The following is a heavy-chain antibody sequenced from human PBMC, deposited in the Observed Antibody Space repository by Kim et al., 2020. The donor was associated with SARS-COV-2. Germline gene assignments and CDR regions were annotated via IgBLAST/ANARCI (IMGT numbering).Heavy chain of an antibody. V-gene: IGHV7-4-1*02. Sequence: ASVKVSCKASGYTFTSYAMNWVRQAPGQGLEWMGWINTNTGNPTYAQGFTGRFVFSLDTSVSTAYLQISSLKAEDTAVYYCARWGIAAAGYYYYGMDVWGQGTTVTVSS. CDR3: ARWGIAAAGYYYYGMDV. CDR1: GYTFTSYA. J-gene: IGHJ6*02. CDR2: INTNTGNP. D-gene: IGHD6-13*01.